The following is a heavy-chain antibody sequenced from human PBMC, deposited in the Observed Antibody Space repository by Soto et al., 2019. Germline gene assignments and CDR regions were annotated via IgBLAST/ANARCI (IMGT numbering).Heavy chain of an antibody. CDR3: AKETLGELSYYFDY. J-gene: IGHJ4*02. CDR2: ISYDGSNK. D-gene: IGHD3-16*02. Sequence: GGSLRLSCAASGFTFSSYGMHWVRQAPGKGLEWVAVISYDGSNKYYADSVKGRFTISRDNSKNTLYLQMNSLRAEDTAVYYCAKETLGELSYYFDYWGQGTLVTVSS. CDR1: GFTFSSYG. V-gene: IGHV3-30*18.